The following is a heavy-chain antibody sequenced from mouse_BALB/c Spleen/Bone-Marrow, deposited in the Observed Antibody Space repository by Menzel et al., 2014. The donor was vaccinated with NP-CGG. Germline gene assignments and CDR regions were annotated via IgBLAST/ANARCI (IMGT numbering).Heavy chain of an antibody. Sequence: VQLQQSGAELVKPGASVKLSCTASGFNIIYAYIHWVKRRPEQGLEWIGRIYPANGNTNYDPKFQGKATITADTSSNTAYLHLNSLTSEDTAVYYCARSPGEVYYWGQGTLVTVSA. V-gene: IGHV14-3*02. CDR1: GFNIIYAY. CDR3: ARSPGEVYY. D-gene: IGHD1-3*01. J-gene: IGHJ3*01. CDR2: IYPANGNT.